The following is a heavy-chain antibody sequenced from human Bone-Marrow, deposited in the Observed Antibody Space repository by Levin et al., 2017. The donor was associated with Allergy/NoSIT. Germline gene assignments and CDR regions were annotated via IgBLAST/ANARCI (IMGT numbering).Heavy chain of an antibody. V-gene: IGHV3-11*01. Sequence: GESLKISCAASGFTFSDYYMSWIRQAPGKGLEWVSYISGSGRTINYADSVKGRFTISRDNAKNSLDLQMNRLRVDDTAVYYCARDLTEIGYGFQVWGQGTLVTVSS. J-gene: IGHJ4*02. D-gene: IGHD3-10*01. CDR3: ARDLTEIGYGFQV. CDR2: ISGSGRTI. CDR1: GFTFSDYY.